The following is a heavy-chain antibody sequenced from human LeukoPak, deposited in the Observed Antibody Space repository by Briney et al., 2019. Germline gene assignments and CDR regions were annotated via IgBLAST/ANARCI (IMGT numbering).Heavy chain of an antibody. D-gene: IGHD4-17*01. V-gene: IGHV3-7*01. J-gene: IGHJ4*02. CDR3: ASSSNGDYSTLGY. CDR1: GGSISSGGYS. Sequence: PSETLSLTCAVSGGSISSGGYSWSWVRQAPGKGLEWVANIKQDGSEKYYVDSVKGRFTISRDNAKNSLYLQMNSLRAEDTAVYYCASSSNGDYSTLGYWGQGTLATVSS. CDR2: IKQDGSEK.